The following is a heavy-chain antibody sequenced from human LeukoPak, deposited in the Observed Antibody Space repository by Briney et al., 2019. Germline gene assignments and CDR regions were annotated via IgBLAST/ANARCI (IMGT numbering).Heavy chain of an antibody. J-gene: IGHJ4*02. Sequence: SETLSLTCAVSGDSVSTNCWTWIRQPAGRGLEWIGRVCTSGITNFHPSLESRVTMSLDTSKKQFSLRLSSVTAADTAVYYCARERLNLRGGAYVNTYYYDSSGHFDYWGQGTLVTVSS. CDR2: VCTSGIT. V-gene: IGHV4-4*07. D-gene: IGHD3-22*01. CDR3: ARERLNLRGGAYVNTYYYDSSGHFDY. CDR1: GDSVSTNC.